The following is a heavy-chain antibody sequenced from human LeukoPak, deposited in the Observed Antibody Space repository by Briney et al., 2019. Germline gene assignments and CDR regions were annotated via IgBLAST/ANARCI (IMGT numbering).Heavy chain of an antibody. J-gene: IGHJ4*02. D-gene: IGHD2/OR15-2a*01. CDR2: ISSSSSYI. Sequence: GGSLRLSCAASGFTFSSYTMNWVRQAPGKGLEWVSSISSSSSYIYYADSVKGRFTISRDSAKNSLYLQMNSLRAGDTAVYYCARGHIVIVPPPTDYWGQGTLVTVSS. V-gene: IGHV3-21*01. CDR3: ARGHIVIVPPPTDY. CDR1: GFTFSSYT.